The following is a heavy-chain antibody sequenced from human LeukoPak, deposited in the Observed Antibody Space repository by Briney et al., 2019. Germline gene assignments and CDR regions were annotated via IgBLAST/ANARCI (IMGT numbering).Heavy chain of an antibody. D-gene: IGHD2-15*01. V-gene: IGHV3-48*01. CDR1: GFIFSSYS. J-gene: IGHJ6*03. CDR2: INSRSTII. Sequence: PGGSLRLSCAASGFIFSSYSMNWVRQAPEKGLEWISYINSRSTIIKVADSVKGRIIISRDNGKNSLYLELNSLRAEDTALYYCAREGIGYYIDGWGKGATVIVSS. CDR3: AREGIGYYIDG.